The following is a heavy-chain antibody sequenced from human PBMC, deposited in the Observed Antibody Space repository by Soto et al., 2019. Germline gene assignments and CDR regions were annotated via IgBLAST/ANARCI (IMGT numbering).Heavy chain of an antibody. CDR3: ASRSTAGYSSVWYDY. CDR2: IYYSGST. Sequence: SETLSLTCTVSGGSISSSSYYWGWIRQPPGKGLEWIGSIYYSGSTYYNPSLKSRVTIAVDTSKNQFSLELSSVTAADTAVYYCASRSTAGYSSVWYDYWGQGTLVTVSS. J-gene: IGHJ4*02. V-gene: IGHV4-39*07. CDR1: GGSISSSSYY. D-gene: IGHD6-19*01.